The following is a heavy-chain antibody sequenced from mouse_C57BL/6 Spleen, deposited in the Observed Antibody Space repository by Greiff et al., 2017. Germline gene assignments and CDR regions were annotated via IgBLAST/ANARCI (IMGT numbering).Heavy chain of an antibody. J-gene: IGHJ4*01. V-gene: IGHV1-63*01. CDR3: ARSGDYGNYGGAMDY. Sequence: QVQLQQSGAELVRPGTSVKMSCKASGYTFTNYWIGWAKQRPGHGLEWIGDIYPGGGYTNYNEKFKGKATLTADKSSSTAYMQFSSLTSEDSAIYYCARSGDYGNYGGAMDYWGQGTSVTVSS. CDR1: GYTFTNYW. CDR2: IYPGGGYT. D-gene: IGHD2-1*01.